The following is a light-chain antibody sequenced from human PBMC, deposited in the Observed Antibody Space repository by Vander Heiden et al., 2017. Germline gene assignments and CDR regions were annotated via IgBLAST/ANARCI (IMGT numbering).Light chain of an antibody. CDR1: QSISSY. J-gene: IGKJ1*01. CDR2: AAS. Sequence: DIQITQSPSSLSASVGDRVTITCRASQSISSYLTWYQQKPGKAPKLLIYAASSLPTGVPSRFSGSGSGTDFTLTISRLQPEDFAAYYCQQSYNGRTFGQGTKVEIK. V-gene: IGKV1-39*01. CDR3: QQSYNGRT.